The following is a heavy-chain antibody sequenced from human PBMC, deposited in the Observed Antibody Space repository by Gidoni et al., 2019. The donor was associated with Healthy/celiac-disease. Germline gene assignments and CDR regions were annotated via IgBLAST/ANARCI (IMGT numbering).Heavy chain of an antibody. CDR3: ARQVVVPAATIFYGMDV. D-gene: IGHD2-2*01. J-gene: IGHJ6*02. CDR1: GGSISSYY. V-gene: IGHV4-59*08. Sequence: GGSISSYYWSWIRQPPGKGLEWIGYIYYSGSTNYNPSLKRRVTISVDTSKNQFALQLSSVPAADTAVYYCARQVVVPAATIFYGMDVWGQGTTVTVSS. CDR2: IYYSGST.